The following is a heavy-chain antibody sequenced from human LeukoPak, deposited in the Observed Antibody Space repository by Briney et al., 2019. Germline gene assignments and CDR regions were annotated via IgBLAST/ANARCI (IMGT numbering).Heavy chain of an antibody. CDR2: ISSSSSYI. CDR3: AKIPTGTTFDYFDY. V-gene: IGHV3-21*04. CDR1: GFTFSSYS. J-gene: IGHJ4*02. Sequence: GGSLRLSCAASGFTFSSYSMNWVRQAPGKGLEWVSSISSSSSYIYYADSVKGRFTISRDNAKNSLYLQMNSLRAEDTAVYYCAKIPTGTTFDYFDYWGQGTLVTVSS. D-gene: IGHD1-7*01.